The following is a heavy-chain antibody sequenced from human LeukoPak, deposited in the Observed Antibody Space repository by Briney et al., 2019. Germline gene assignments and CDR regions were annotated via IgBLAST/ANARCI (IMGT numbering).Heavy chain of an antibody. CDR1: GGSFTSSSYY. D-gene: IGHD2-15*01. CDR3: ARRHRSGRNYFDY. CDR2: INYSGST. J-gene: IGHJ4*02. V-gene: IGHV4-39*01. Sequence: SETLSLTCTVSGGSFTSSSYYWACIREPPGKGLEWIGDINYSGSTYYTASLRSRVTLSVDTSRSQFSLKLTSVTAADTAVYYCARRHRSGRNYFDYWGQGTLATVSP.